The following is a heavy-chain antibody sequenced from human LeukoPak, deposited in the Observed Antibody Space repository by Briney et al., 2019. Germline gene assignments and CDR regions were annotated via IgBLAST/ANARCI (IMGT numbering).Heavy chain of an antibody. J-gene: IGHJ4*02. CDR2: IRYDGSDE. CDR3: AKDRWVTMDRGVYFDY. D-gene: IGHD3-10*01. V-gene: IGHV3-30*02. Sequence: PGGSLRLSCGTSGLTFSSYGMHWVRQAPGKGLEWVAFIRYDGSDEDYADSVRDRFTISRDNSKNTLYLQMNSLRPEDSAVYYCAKDRWVTMDRGVYFDYWGQGTLVTVSS. CDR1: GLTFSSYG.